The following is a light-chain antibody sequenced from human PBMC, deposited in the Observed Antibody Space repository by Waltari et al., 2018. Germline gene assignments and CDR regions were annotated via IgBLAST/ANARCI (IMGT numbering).Light chain of an antibody. CDR3: QQYYSNPLT. CDR1: QNALSTSNNKNL. CDR2: WAS. J-gene: IGKJ4*01. V-gene: IGKV4-1*01. Sequence: DIVMTQSPDSLAVSLCERATINCKSSQNALSTSNNKNLLGWYQQKPGQPPKLLIHWASTREAGVPDRFSGSESGTDFTLTISSQQAEDVAVDYCQQYYSNPLTFGGGTKVEIK.